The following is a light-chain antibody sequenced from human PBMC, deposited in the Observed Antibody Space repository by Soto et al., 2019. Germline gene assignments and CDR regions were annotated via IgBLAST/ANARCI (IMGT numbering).Light chain of an antibody. J-gene: IGKJ3*01. CDR2: AAS. CDR3: QKCNSAPFT. Sequence: DIQMTQSPSSLSASVGDRVTITCRASQGISSYLAWYQQKPGKVPKLLIYAASTLQSGVPSRFSGSGSGTDFTLTISSLQPEDFATYYCQKCNSAPFTFGPGTTVDIK. CDR1: QGISSY. V-gene: IGKV1-27*01.